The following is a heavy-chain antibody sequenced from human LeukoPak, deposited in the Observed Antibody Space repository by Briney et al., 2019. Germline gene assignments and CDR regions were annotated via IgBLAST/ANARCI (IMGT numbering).Heavy chain of an antibody. Sequence: GGPLSFSGAASGFTFSSFARHWVGQAPGKGLSGGAVLSYDGSNKYYADSVKGRFTISRDNSKNTLYLQMNSLRAEDTAVYYCARDFWAYDSSGYYYDYWGQGTLVTVSS. CDR2: LSYDGSNK. CDR1: GFTFSSFA. D-gene: IGHD3-22*01. V-gene: IGHV3-30*04. J-gene: IGHJ4*02. CDR3: ARDFWAYDSSGYYYDY.